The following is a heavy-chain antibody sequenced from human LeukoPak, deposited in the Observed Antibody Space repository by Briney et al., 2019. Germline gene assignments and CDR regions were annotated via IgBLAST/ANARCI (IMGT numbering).Heavy chain of an antibody. V-gene: IGHV1-69*04. CDR3: ARDLGSVGNYNWFDP. D-gene: IGHD3-10*01. CDR1: GYTFTSYG. J-gene: IGHJ5*02. Sequence: GASVKVSCKASGYTFTSYGISWVRQAPGQGLEWMGRIIPILGIANYAQKFQGRVTITADKSTSTAYMELSSLRSEDTAVYYCARDLGSVGNYNWFDPWGQGTLVTVSS. CDR2: IIPILGIA.